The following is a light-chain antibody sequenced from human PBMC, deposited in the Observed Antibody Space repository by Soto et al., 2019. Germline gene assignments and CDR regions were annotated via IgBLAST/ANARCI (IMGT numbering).Light chain of an antibody. V-gene: IGLV2-14*01. CDR2: EVS. CDR1: SSDVGGYNY. J-gene: IGLJ1*01. Sequence: QSALTQPASVSGSPGQSITISCTGTSSDVGGYNYVSWYQQHPGKAPKLMIYEVSNRPTRVSNRYSGAKSGNAASLTISGLQAEDEADYYCSSYTSSNTYVFGTGTKVTV. CDR3: SSYTSSNTYV.